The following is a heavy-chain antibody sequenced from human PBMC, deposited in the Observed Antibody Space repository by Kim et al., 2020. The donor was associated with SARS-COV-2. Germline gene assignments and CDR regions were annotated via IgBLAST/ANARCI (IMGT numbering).Heavy chain of an antibody. D-gene: IGHD6-13*01. J-gene: IGHJ6*02. CDR2: TYYRSKWYN. V-gene: IGHV6-1*01. Sequence: SQTLSLTCAISGDSVSSDSAAWNWIRQSPSRGLEWLGRTYYRSKWYNDYAVSVKSRITINPDTSKNQFSLQLNSVTPEDTAVYYCARDYRRVAQYSSSWYVGMDVWGQGTTVTVSS. CDR3: ARDYRRVAQYSSSWYVGMDV. CDR1: GDSVSSDSAA.